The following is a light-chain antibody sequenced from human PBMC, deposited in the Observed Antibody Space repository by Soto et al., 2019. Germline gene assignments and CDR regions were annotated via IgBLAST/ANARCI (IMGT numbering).Light chain of an antibody. CDR3: QQYNSYSPTWT. J-gene: IGKJ1*01. CDR1: QSISSW. CDR2: DAS. Sequence: EIQMTKSPSTLSASVGDRVTITCRASQSISSWLAWYQQKPGKAPKLLIYDASSLESGVPSRFSGSGSGTEFTLTISSLQPDDFATYYCQQYNSYSPTWTFGQGTKV. V-gene: IGKV1-5*01.